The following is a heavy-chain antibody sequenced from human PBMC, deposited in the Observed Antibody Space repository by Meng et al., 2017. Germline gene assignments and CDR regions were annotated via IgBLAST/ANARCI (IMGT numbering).Heavy chain of an antibody. J-gene: IGHJ5*02. Sequence: VQLVESGGGLVKPGGSLRLSCAASGFTFRDYYMTWIRQAPGKGLEWVSSISTTGSSIYYADSVKGRFSISRDNAENSLYLQINSLRVEDTAVYYCARDHGFLNWFDPWGQGTLVTVSS. CDR1: GFTFRDYY. CDR3: ARDHGFLNWFDP. D-gene: IGHD2/OR15-2a*01. V-gene: IGHV3-11*04. CDR2: ISTTGSSI.